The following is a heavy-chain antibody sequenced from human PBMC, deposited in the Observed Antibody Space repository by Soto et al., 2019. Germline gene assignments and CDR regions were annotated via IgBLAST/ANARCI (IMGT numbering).Heavy chain of an antibody. J-gene: IGHJ4*02. CDR3: TTAYSSSWYLSLLGDY. Sequence: GGSLRLSCAASGFTFSNAWMSWVRQAPGKGLEWVGRIKSKTDGGTTDYAAPGKGRFTISRDDSKNTLYLQMNSLKTEDTAVYYCTTAYSSSWYLSLLGDYWGQGTLVTVSS. V-gene: IGHV3-15*01. CDR2: IKSKTDGGTT. D-gene: IGHD6-13*01. CDR1: GFTFSNAW.